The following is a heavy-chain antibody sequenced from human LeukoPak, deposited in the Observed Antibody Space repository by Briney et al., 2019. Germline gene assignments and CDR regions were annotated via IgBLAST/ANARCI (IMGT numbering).Heavy chain of an antibody. J-gene: IGHJ4*02. Sequence: GGSLRLSCVASGFTFSDYYMSWIRQAPGKGLEWVSYISSSGSTIYYADSVKGRFTISRDNAKNSLYLQMNSLRAEDTAVYYCAREAEQWLSYFDYWGQGTLVTVSS. CDR3: AREAEQWLSYFDY. V-gene: IGHV3-11*01. D-gene: IGHD6-19*01. CDR2: ISSSGSTI. CDR1: GFTFSDYY.